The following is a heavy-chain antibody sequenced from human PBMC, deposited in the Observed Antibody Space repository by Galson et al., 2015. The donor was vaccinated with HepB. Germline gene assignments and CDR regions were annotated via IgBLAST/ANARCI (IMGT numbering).Heavy chain of an antibody. CDR3: ARDGGYCSGGNCYSYNWFDP. D-gene: IGHD2-15*01. V-gene: IGHV1-3*01. CDR1: GYTFTSYA. J-gene: IGHJ5*02. CDR2: INAGNGNT. Sequence: SVKVSCKASGYTFTSYALHWVRQAPGQRLEWMGWINAGNGNTKYSQKFQGRVTITRDTSASTAYMDLSSLRSEDTAVYYCARDGGYCSGGNCYSYNWFDPWGQGTLVTVSS.